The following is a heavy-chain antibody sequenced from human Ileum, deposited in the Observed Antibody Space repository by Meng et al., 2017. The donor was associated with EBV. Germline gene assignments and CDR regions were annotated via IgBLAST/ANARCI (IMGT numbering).Heavy chain of an antibody. D-gene: IGHD3-22*01. CDR2: IYYSGST. V-gene: IGHV4-30-4*01. Sequence: GQLPGRAPGLVKPSQPLSLTCTVSGGSISSGDYYWSWIRQPPGKGLEWIGYIYYSGSTYYNPSLKSRVTISVDTSKNQFSLKLSSVTAADTAVYYCARGYYDSSGYGYWYFDLWGRGTLVTVSS. J-gene: IGHJ2*01. CDR1: GGSISSGDYY. CDR3: ARGYYDSSGYGYWYFDL.